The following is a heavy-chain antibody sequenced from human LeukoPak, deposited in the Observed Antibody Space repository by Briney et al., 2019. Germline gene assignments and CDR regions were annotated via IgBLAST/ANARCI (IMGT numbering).Heavy chain of an antibody. CDR2: IYYSGST. CDR1: GGSITSSLHY. Sequence: PSETLSLTCNVSGGSITSSLHYWGWIRQPPGKGLDWIGHIYYSGSTYYNPSLESRIAMSVDTSKNHFSLRLSSVTAADTAVYYCARIGASGDVLTGYPFYYFDYWGQGILVTVSS. CDR3: ARIGASGDVLTGYPFYYFDY. D-gene: IGHD3-9*01. V-gene: IGHV4-39*07. J-gene: IGHJ4*02.